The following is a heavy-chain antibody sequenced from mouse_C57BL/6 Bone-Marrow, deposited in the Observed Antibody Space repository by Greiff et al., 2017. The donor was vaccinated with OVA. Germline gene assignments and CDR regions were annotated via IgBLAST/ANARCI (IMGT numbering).Heavy chain of an antibody. J-gene: IGHJ1*03. CDR1: GYTFTSYW. D-gene: IGHD2-1*01. CDR3: AWGNYGYFDV. Sequence: VQLQQPGAELVKPGASVKLSCKASGYTFTSYWMQWVKQRPGQGLEWIGEIDPSDSYTNYNQKFKGKATVTVDTSSSTAYMQLSSLTSEDSAVYYCAWGNYGYFDVWGTGTTVTVSS. CDR2: IDPSDSYT. V-gene: IGHV1-50*01.